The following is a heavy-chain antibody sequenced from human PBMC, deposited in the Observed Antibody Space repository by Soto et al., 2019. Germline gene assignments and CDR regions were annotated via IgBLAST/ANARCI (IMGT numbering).Heavy chain of an antibody. CDR2: INPNSGGT. J-gene: IGHJ5*01. CDR1: GYTFTGYY. CDR3: ARVPKKQWPRGRFDS. D-gene: IGHD6-19*01. Sequence: ASVKVSCKASGYTFTGYYMHWVRQAPGQGLEWMGWINPNSGGTNYAQKFQGWVTMTRDTSISTAYMELSSLRSEDTAVYYCARVPKKQWPRGRFDSWGQGTLVTVSS. V-gene: IGHV1-2*04.